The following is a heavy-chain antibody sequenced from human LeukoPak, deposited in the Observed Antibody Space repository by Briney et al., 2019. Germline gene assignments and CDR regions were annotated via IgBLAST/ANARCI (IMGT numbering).Heavy chain of an antibody. Sequence: GGSLRLSCAVSGFTLRDYYMTWIRQAPGKGLEWVSYIGSSSSPIYYADSVKGRFTISRDNAKNSLYLQMDSLRAEDTAVYYCARDQAYSFDYWGQGTLVTVSS. D-gene: IGHD4-11*01. J-gene: IGHJ4*02. CDR3: ARDQAYSFDY. CDR1: GFTLRDYY. CDR2: IGSSSSPI. V-gene: IGHV3-11*04.